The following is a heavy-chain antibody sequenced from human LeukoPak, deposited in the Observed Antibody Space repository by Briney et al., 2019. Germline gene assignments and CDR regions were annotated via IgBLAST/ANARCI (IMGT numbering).Heavy chain of an antibody. CDR2: INHSGST. Sequence: KPSEALSLTCAVYGGSFSGYYWNWIRQPPGKGLEWIGEINHSGSTNYNPSLKSRVTISVDTSKNQFSLKLSSVTAADTAVYYCARGDDYGDYAVDYWSQGTLVTVSS. J-gene: IGHJ4*02. CDR1: GGSFSGYY. V-gene: IGHV4-34*01. CDR3: ARGDDYGDYAVDY. D-gene: IGHD4-17*01.